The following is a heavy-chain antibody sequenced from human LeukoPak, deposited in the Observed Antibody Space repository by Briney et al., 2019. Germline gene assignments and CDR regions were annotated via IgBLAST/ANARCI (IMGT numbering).Heavy chain of an antibody. D-gene: IGHD4-17*01. J-gene: IGHJ4*02. CDR1: GFTFSSYS. CDR2: ISSSSSYI. V-gene: IGHV3-21*01. CDR3: ARDTPTVLYYFDY. Sequence: PGGSLRLSCAASGFTFSSYSMNWVRQAPGKRLEWVSSISSSSSYIYYADSVKGRFTISRDNAKNSLYLQMNRLRAEDTAVYYCARDTPTVLYYFDYWGQGTLVTVSS.